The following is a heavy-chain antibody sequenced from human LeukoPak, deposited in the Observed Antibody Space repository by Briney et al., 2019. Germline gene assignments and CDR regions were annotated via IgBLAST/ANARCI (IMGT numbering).Heavy chain of an antibody. V-gene: IGHV3-48*02. D-gene: IGHD6-13*01. CDR1: RFTLSSYG. Sequence: GGSPRLSCTASRFTLSSYGMNWVRQAPGKGLEWVSYISSRSTSIFYADSVKGRFTISRDNAKNSLYLQMNSLRDEDTAVYYCARGGNIAAASVGYYYGMGVWGQGTTVTVSS. CDR3: ARGGNIAAASVGYYYGMGV. J-gene: IGHJ6*02. CDR2: ISSRSTSI.